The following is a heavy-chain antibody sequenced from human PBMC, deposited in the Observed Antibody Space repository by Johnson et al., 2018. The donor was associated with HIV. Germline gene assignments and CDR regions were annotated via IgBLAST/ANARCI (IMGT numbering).Heavy chain of an antibody. Sequence: VHLVESGGGLIQPGGSLRLSCAASGFTVSSNYMSWVRQAPGKGLEWVSVIYSGGTTNYADSVKGRFTISRDNSKNTLYLQMNNLRAEDTAVYYCARDPSRSPGAFDIWGQGTMVTVSS. CDR3: ARDPSRSPGAFDI. V-gene: IGHV3-53*01. CDR1: GFTVSSNY. J-gene: IGHJ3*02. CDR2: IYSGGTT.